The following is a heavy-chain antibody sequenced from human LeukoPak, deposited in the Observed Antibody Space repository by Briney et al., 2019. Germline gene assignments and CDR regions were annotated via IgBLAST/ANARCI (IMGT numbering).Heavy chain of an antibody. CDR2: IYYSGST. CDR1: GGTISSCSYY. D-gene: IGHD4-23*01. V-gene: IGHV4-39*01. CDR3: GRHANYGGEPSNWFDP. Sequence: SETLSLTCTVSGGTISSCSYYWSWIRQPPGKGLEWIGSIYYSGSTYYNPSLKSRVTISVDTSKNQFSLKLSSVTAADTAVYYCGRHANYGGEPSNWFDPWGQGTLVTVSS. J-gene: IGHJ5*02.